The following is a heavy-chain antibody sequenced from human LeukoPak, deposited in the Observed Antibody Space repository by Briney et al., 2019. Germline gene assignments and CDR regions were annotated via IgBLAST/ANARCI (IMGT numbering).Heavy chain of an antibody. D-gene: IGHD6-19*01. CDR3: TTAVSEAGTDSDY. CDR1: GFTFSNAW. V-gene: IGHV3-15*01. J-gene: IGHJ4*02. CDR2: IKSKTDGGAT. Sequence: GGSLRLSCAVSGFTFSNAWMSWVRQAPGKGLEWVGRIKSKTDGGATDYAAPVKGRFIISRDDSENALYLQMNSLKTEDTAVYYCTTAVSEAGTDSDYWGQGTLVTVSS.